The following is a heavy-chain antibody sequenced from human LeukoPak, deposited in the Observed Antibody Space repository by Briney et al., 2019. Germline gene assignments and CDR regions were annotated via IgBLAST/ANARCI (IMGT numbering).Heavy chain of an antibody. CDR1: GFTFSDYY. Sequence: GGSLRLSCAASGFTFSDYYMSWIRQAPGKGLEWISNIKGTGLTTYYADSVKGRFTISRDNAKNSLYLQMNSLRAEDTAVYYCARAGGVGATNYFDYWGQGTLVTVSS. D-gene: IGHD1-26*01. CDR3: ARAGGVGATNYFDY. CDR2: IKGTGLTT. J-gene: IGHJ4*02. V-gene: IGHV3-11*04.